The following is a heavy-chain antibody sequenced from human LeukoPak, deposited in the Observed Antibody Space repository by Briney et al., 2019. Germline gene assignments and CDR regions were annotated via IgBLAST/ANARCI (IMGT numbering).Heavy chain of an antibody. V-gene: IGHV1-46*01. D-gene: IGHD6-19*01. CDR1: GYTFTSYY. CDR3: ARGAAGYSSGWYGGAFDY. Sequence: ASVQVSCKASGYTFTSYYMHWVRQAPGQGLEWMGIINPSGGSTSYAQKFQGRVTMTRDTSTSTVYMGLSSLRSEDTAVYYCARGAAGYSSGWYGGAFDYWGQGTLVTVSS. J-gene: IGHJ4*02. CDR2: INPSGGST.